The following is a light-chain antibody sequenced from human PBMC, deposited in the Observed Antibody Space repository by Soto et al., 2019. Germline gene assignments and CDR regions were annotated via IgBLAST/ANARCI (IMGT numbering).Light chain of an antibody. J-gene: IGLJ2*01. CDR3: YSYAGSNNWGV. CDR1: SSDVGGYNY. V-gene: IGLV2-8*01. CDR2: EVS. Sequence: QSALTQPPSASGSPGQSVAISCTGTSSDVGGYNYVSWYQQHPGKAPKLMIYEVSKRPSGVPNRFSGSKYGNTASLTVSGHQTEDEAVYYCYSYAGSNNWGVFGGGTKLAVL.